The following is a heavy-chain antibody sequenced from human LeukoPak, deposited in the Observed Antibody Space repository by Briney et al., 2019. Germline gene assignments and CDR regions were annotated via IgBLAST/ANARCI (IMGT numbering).Heavy chain of an antibody. CDR2: ISSSGSTI. V-gene: IGHV3-11*04. CDR1: GFTFSDYY. CDR3: ATSRVFDH. Sequence: GGSLRLSCAASGFTFSDYYMSWIRQAPGKGLEWVSYISSSGSTIYYADSVKGRFTISRDNTRNTLYLEMNSLRMEDTAKYYCATSRVFDHWGQGTLVTVSS. J-gene: IGHJ4*02.